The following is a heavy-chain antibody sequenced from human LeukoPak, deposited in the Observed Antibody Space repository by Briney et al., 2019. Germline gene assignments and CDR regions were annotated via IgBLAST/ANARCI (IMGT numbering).Heavy chain of an antibody. CDR3: AKRRSGSYYNGDY. CDR1: GFTFSSYS. Sequence: GGSLRLSCAASGFTFSSYSMNWVRQAPGKGLEWVSAISGSGGSTYYADSVKGRFTISRDNSKNTLYLQMNSLRAEDTAVYYCAKRRSGSYYNGDYWGQGTLVTVSS. D-gene: IGHD3-10*01. CDR2: ISGSGGST. V-gene: IGHV3-23*01. J-gene: IGHJ4*02.